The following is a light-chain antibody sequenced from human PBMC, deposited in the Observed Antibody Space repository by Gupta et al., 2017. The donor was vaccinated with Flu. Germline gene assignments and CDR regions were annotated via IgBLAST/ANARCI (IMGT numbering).Light chain of an antibody. CDR2: EVT. Sequence: QSVLTQTPSASGSPGESVTISCTGTSSDVGGYDYVSWYQQHPGKAPRLLIYEVTKRPSAVPDRFSGSKSGNTASLTVSGLQGEDDGVYYCSSYGGNDNVIFGGGTKLTVL. CDR1: SSDVGGYDY. V-gene: IGLV2-8*01. CDR3: SSYGGNDNVI. J-gene: IGLJ2*01.